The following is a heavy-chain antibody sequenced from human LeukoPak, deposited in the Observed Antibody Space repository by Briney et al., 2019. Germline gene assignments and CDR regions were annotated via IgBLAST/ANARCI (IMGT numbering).Heavy chain of an antibody. CDR3: ARVMAVNPDWFDP. D-gene: IGHD5-24*01. J-gene: IGHJ5*02. Sequence: TLSLTCTVSGASISSESYYWTWIRQPAGKGLEWIGRIYNTGSTKYNPSLKSRVTISIDTSKNQFSLKLNSVTAADTAVYYCARVMAVNPDWFDPWGQGTLVTVSS. V-gene: IGHV4-61*02. CDR2: IYNTGST. CDR1: GASISSESYY.